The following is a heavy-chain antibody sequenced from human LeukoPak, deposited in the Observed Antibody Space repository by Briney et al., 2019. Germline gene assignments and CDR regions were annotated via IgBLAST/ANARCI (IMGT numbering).Heavy chain of an antibody. CDR3: ARAGVVPAAINRAFDI. CDR2: IYHNGDT. V-gene: IGHV4-30-4*08. J-gene: IGHJ3*02. CDR1: GGSVISGDYY. D-gene: IGHD2-2*02. Sequence: SQTLSLTCIVSGGSVISGDYYWSWIRQPPGKGLECIGYIYHNGDTYYNPSLKSRVSISVDTSKNQFSLKLSSVTAADTAVYYCARAGVVPAAINRAFDIWGQRSVVTVSS.